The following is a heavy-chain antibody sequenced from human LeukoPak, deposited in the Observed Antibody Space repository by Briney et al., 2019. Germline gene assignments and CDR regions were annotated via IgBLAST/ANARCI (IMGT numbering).Heavy chain of an antibody. CDR1: GYTFSDFY. V-gene: IGHV1-2*02. CDR3: ARDISGVGNY. D-gene: IGHD3-3*02. CDR2: FNPISGGT. Sequence: GASEKVSCKASGYTFSDFYLHWVRQAPGQGLEWMGRFNPISGGTDYAQKFQGRVIMTRDTSTSTAYMEMSGLRSDDTAVYYCARDISGVGNYWGQGTLVTVSS. J-gene: IGHJ4*02.